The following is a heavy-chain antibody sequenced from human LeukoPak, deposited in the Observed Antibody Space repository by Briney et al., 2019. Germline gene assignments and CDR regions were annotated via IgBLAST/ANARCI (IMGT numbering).Heavy chain of an antibody. J-gene: IGHJ4*02. D-gene: IGHD1-14*01. V-gene: IGHV3-21*01. Sequence: NPGGSLRLSCAASGFTFSSYSMNWVRQAPGKGLEWVSSIGSNTGYIYYADSVKGRFTISRDNAKNSLYLQMNSLRAEDTALYYCARHNPTTPWGFDYWGQGTLVTVSS. CDR2: IGSNTGYI. CDR1: GFTFSSYS. CDR3: ARHNPTTPWGFDY.